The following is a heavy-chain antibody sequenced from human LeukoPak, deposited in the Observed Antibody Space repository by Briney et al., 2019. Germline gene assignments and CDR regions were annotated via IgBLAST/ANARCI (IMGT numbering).Heavy chain of an antibody. V-gene: IGHV4-59*08. CDR2: IYYSGST. J-gene: IGHJ4*02. CDR1: GGSISSYY. Sequence: PSETLSLTCTVSGGSISSYYWSWIRQPPGKGLEWIGHIYYSGSTYYNPSLKSRVTISVDTSKSQFSLKMSSVTAADTAVYHCARWTSCGGDCYWLDYWGQGTLVTVSS. D-gene: IGHD2-21*02. CDR3: ARWTSCGGDCYWLDY.